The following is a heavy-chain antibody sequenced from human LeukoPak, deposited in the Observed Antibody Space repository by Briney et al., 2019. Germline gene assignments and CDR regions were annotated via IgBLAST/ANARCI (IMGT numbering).Heavy chain of an antibody. J-gene: IGHJ4*02. CDR2: ISYSGDTT. V-gene: IGHV3-23*01. CDR1: GFTFNTYA. D-gene: IGHD6-19*01. Sequence: GGSLRLSCAASGFTFNTYAMTWVRQAPGKGLEWVSSISYSGDTTDYAASVKGRLIISRDNSKNTLGLQMNSLRAEDTAIYYCARGTLAGYFLGYWGRGTLVTASS. CDR3: ARGTLAGYFLGY.